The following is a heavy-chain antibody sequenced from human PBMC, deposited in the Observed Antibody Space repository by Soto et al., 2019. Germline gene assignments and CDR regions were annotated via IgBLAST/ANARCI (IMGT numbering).Heavy chain of an antibody. CDR1: GYPVTAYY. D-gene: IGHD3-3*01. Sequence: QLHLVQSGAVVKKPGASVTVSCSASGYPVTAYYMHWVRQAPGRGLDWMGGINPATGAAKYTQKFQGRVTMTRDTSTSTVFMELGGLTSEDTAVFYCARGGGVGVAGSAAFDMWGQGTLVTVSS. CDR2: INPATGAA. V-gene: IGHV1-2*02. CDR3: ARGGGVGVAGSAAFDM. J-gene: IGHJ3*02.